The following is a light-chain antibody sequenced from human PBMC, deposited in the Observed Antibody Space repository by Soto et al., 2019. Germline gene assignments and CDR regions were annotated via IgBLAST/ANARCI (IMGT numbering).Light chain of an antibody. CDR1: SSDVGSYNL. V-gene: IGLV2-23*01. CDR3: CSYAGSYV. CDR2: EGS. Sequence: QSVLTQPASVSGSPGQSITISCTGTSSDVGSYNLVSWYQQHPGKAPKLTIYEGSKRPSGVSNRFSGSKSGNTASLTISGLQAEDEADYYCCSYAGSYVFGTGTKVTVL. J-gene: IGLJ1*01.